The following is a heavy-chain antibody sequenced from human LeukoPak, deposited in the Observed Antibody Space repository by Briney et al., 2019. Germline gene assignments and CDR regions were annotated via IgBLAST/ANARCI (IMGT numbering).Heavy chain of an antibody. CDR3: AKDSSGGSYGFDY. Sequence: GSLRLSCAASGFTFSSYAMSWVRQAPGKGLEWVSGISGSGGRTYYADSVKGRFTISRDNSKNTLYLQMNSLRAEDTAVYYCAKDSSGGSYGFDYWGQGALVTVSS. CDR1: GFTFSSYA. V-gene: IGHV3-23*01. J-gene: IGHJ4*02. CDR2: ISGSGGRT. D-gene: IGHD1-26*01.